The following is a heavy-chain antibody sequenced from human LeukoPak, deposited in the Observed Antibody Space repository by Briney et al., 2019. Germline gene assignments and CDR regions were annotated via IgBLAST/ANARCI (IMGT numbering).Heavy chain of an antibody. D-gene: IGHD3-22*01. CDR3: AREVYYYDSSGYCDI. CDR2: ISSSSSTI. V-gene: IGHV3-48*01. Sequence: GGSLRLSCAASGFTFSSYSMNWVRQAPGKGLEWVSYISSSSSTIYYADSVKGRFTISRDNAKNSLYLQMNSLRAEDTAVYYCAREVYYYDSSGYCDIWGQGTMVTVSS. CDR1: GFTFSSYS. J-gene: IGHJ3*02.